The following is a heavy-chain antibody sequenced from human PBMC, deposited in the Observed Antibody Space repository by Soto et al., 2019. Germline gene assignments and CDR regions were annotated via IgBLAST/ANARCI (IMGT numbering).Heavy chain of an antibody. V-gene: IGHV4-61*01. CDR1: GGFVNSDTHS. CDR3: ARFVRSCSATTCSTRADV. CDR2: IYSGGST. D-gene: IGHD2-2*01. Sequence: SETLSLTCTVSGGFVNSDTHSWSWIRQAPGKRLEWIGFIYSGGSTKNPSLRSRVTMSVDTSKNQFSLKLRSVIVADTAVYHCARFVRSCSATTCSTRADVWGQGITVTVSS. J-gene: IGHJ6*02.